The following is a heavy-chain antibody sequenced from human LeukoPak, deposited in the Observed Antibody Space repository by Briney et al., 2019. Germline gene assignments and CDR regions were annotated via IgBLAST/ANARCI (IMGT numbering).Heavy chain of an antibody. V-gene: IGHV3-30*18. CDR1: GFTFSSYG. CDR3: AKGTYGDVVAFDI. CDR2: ISYDGSNK. Sequence: GGSLRLSCAASGFTFSSYGMHWVRQAPGKGLEWVAVISYDGSNKYYADSVKGRFTISRDNSKSTLYLQMNSLRAEDTAVYYCAKGTYGDVVAFDIWGQGTMVTVPS. J-gene: IGHJ3*02. D-gene: IGHD4-17*01.